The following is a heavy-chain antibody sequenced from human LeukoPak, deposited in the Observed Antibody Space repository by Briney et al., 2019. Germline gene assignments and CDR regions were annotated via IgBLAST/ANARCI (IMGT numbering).Heavy chain of an antibody. V-gene: IGHV3-30*03. CDR2: ITYDDFYK. J-gene: IGHJ4*02. CDR3: ARSSSWYYFDY. Sequence: GGSLRLSCAASGFTFRSYGMHWVRQAPGKGLEWVALITYDDFYKYYGDSVKGRFTISRENAKNSLYLQMNSLRAGDTAVYYCARSSSWYYFDYWGQGTLVTVSS. CDR1: GFTFRSYG. D-gene: IGHD6-13*01.